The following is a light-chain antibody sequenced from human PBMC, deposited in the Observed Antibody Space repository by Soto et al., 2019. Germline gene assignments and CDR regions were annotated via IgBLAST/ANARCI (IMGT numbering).Light chain of an antibody. J-gene: IGLJ1*01. CDR1: SSDIGRYNY. Sequence: QSVLTQPASVSGSPGQSITISCTGTSSDIGRYNYVSWYQQHPGKAPKVIISEVTNRPLGVSDRFSGSKSGNTASLTISGLQAEDEADYSCSSYTGGSTLYVFGTGTKVTVL. CDR2: EVT. V-gene: IGLV2-14*01. CDR3: SSYTGGSTLYV.